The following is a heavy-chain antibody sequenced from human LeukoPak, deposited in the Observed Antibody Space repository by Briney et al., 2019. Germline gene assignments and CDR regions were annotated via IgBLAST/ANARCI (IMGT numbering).Heavy chain of an antibody. CDR3: ARGDSYYDSSGYYRAHAFDI. J-gene: IGHJ3*02. CDR2: IYTSGST. V-gene: IGHV4-59*10. CDR1: GGSFSGYY. Sequence: SETLSLTCAVYGGSFSGYYWSWIRQPAGKGLEWIGRIYTSGSTNYNPSLKSRVTISVDTSKNQFSLKLSPVTAADTAVYYCARGDSYYDSSGYYRAHAFDIWGQGTMVTVSS. D-gene: IGHD3-22*01.